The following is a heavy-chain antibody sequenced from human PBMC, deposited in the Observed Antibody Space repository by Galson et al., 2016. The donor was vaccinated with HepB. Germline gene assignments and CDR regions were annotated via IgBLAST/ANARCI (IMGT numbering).Heavy chain of an antibody. V-gene: IGHV1-69*06. CDR3: ARDTGTGYSTGWDENYFDY. Sequence: SVKVSGNASGNTSSTNGFNWMRQIPGQGLEWMGVITPYFGTPTYAPGFRVRVTITADKSTSTVYMQLSSLRSDDTAVYFCARDTGTGYSTGWDENYFDYWGQGTLVTVSS. J-gene: IGHJ4*02. CDR2: ITPYFGTP. CDR1: GNTSSTNG. D-gene: IGHD6-19*01.